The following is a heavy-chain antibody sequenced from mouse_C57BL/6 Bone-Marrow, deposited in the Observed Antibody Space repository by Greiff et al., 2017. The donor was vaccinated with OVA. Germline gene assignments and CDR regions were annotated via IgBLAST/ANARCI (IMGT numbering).Heavy chain of an antibody. CDR3: VRGALLLRGFDY. V-gene: IGHV10-1*01. CDR2: IRSKSNNYAT. CDR1: GFSFNTYA. J-gene: IGHJ2*01. D-gene: IGHD1-1*01. Sequence: EVQRVESGGGLVQPKGSLKLSCAASGFSFNTYAMNWVRQAPGKGLEWVARIRSKSNNYATYYADSVKDRFTISRDDSESMLYLQMNNLKTEDTAMYYCVRGALLLRGFDYWGQGTTLTVSS.